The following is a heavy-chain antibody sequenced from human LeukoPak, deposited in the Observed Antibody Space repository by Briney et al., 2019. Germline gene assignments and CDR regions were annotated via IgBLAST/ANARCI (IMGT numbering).Heavy chain of an antibody. D-gene: IGHD1-7*01. Sequence: SVKVSCKASGGTFSSYAISWVRQAPGQGLEWMGGIIPILGIANYAQKFQGRVTITADKSTSTAYMELSSLRSEDTAVYYCARVVGITGTTPFDYWGQGTLVTVSS. V-gene: IGHV1-69*10. CDR2: IIPILGIA. J-gene: IGHJ4*02. CDR1: GGTFSSYA. CDR3: ARVVGITGTTPFDY.